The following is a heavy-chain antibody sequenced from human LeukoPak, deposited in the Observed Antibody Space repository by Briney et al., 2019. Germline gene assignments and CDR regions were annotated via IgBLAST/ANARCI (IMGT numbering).Heavy chain of an antibody. J-gene: IGHJ4*02. CDR3: ARDGNFDY. D-gene: IGHD1-14*01. CDR2: INPNSGGT. V-gene: IGHV1-2*02. CDR1: GYTFTDYY. Sequence: ASVKVSCKASGYTFTDYYMHWVRQAPGQGLEWMGWINPNSGGTNYVQKSQGRVTMTRDTSISTVYMELTRLRSDDTAFYYCARDGNFDYWGQGTLVTVSS.